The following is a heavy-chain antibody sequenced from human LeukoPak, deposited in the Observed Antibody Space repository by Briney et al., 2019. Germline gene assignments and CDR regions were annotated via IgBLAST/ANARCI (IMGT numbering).Heavy chain of an antibody. CDR2: INHSGST. V-gene: IGHV4-34*01. CDR3: ARVEGSCRGAGCYPFSFDD. Sequence: PSETLSLTCAVYGGSFSGYYWSWIRQPPGMGLEWIGEINHSGSTNYNPSLKSRVTISVDTSKNQFSLNLSSVTAADTAVYYCARVEGSCRGAGCYPFSFDDWGQGNLVTVSS. CDR1: GGSFSGYY. D-gene: IGHD2-15*01. J-gene: IGHJ4*02.